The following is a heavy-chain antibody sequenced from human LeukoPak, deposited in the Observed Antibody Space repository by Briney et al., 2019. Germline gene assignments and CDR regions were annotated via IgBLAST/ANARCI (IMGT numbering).Heavy chain of an antibody. J-gene: IGHJ5*02. CDR2: ISSSSSYI. CDR1: GFTFSSYS. D-gene: IGHD3-22*01. V-gene: IGHV3-21*01. Sequence: GGSLRLSCAASGFTFSSYSMNWVRQAPGKGLEWVSSISSSSSYIYYADSVKGRFTISRDNAKNSLYLQMNSLRAEDTAAYYCARDPSYYDANWFDPWGQGTLVTVSS. CDR3: ARDPSYYDANWFDP.